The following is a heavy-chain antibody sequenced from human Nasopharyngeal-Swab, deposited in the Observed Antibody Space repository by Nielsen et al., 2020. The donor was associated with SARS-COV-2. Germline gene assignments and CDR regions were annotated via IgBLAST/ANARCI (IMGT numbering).Heavy chain of an antibody. V-gene: IGHV1-69*06. Sequence: SVQVSCKPSGGSFNSYAFSWVRQAPGQGLEWMGRIIPVFGTTNYAQDFQGRVTITADKSTATAYMQLSSLRSGDTAVYYCARESGSSQYSAYYMDVWGKGTAVTVSS. J-gene: IGHJ6*03. CDR1: GGSFNSYA. CDR3: ARESGSSQYSAYYMDV. CDR2: IIPVFGTT. D-gene: IGHD2-15*01.